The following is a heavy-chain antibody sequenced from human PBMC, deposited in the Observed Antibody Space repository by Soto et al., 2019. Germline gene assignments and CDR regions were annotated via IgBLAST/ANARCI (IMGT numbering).Heavy chain of an antibody. Sequence: QLQLQESGPGLVGPSETLSLSCTVSGGSINTHSLFWAWIRQAPGKGLEWIATVHYSGNAYYNPSLTTRATISRDTSKNRVSLELTSVTAADTAVYYCARMNVTLDFWGQGTLVTVSS. CDR3: ARMNVTLDF. D-gene: IGHD2-21*02. CDR2: VHYSGNA. CDR1: GGSINTHSLF. J-gene: IGHJ4*02. V-gene: IGHV4-39*01.